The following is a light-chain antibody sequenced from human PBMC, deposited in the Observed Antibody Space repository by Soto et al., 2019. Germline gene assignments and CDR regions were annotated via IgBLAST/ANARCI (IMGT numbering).Light chain of an antibody. CDR1: QIVGNNY. J-gene: IGKJ5*01. CDR3: QQYVSSPIT. Sequence: EIVMTQSPGTLSLSPGEGATLSCRASQIVGNNYVAWFQQKPGQAPRVLIYGASKRATGIPDRFSGAGSGTDFTLTISRLEPDDFAVFYCQQYVSSPITFVQGTRLEIK. CDR2: GAS. V-gene: IGKV3-20*01.